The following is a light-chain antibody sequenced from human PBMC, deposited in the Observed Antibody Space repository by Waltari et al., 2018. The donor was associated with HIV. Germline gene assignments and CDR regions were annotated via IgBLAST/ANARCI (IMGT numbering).Light chain of an antibody. CDR3: MQSLEALTFGGGTKVT. CDR1: QSLLHSDGSYH. Sequence: DIVMTQSPVSLPVTPGEPASISCRSSQSLLHSDGSYHLDWYLQRPGQSPQLLIYLASNRASGVPDRFSGSGSGTDFTLQISRVEAADVGLYYCMQSLEALTFGGGTKVTFGGGTKVDIK. J-gene: IGKJ4*01. CDR2: LAS. V-gene: IGKV2-28*01.